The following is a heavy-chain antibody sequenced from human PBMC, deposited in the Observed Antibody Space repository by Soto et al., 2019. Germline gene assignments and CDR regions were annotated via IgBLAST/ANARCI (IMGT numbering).Heavy chain of an antibody. CDR2: IIPILGTA. CDR3: ARDGGVYDYSPFDY. CDR1: GGTFSNYA. D-gene: IGHD4-4*01. J-gene: IGHJ4*02. V-gene: IGHV1-69*12. Sequence: QVQLVQSGAEVKKPGSSVKVSCKASGGTFSNYAISWVRQAPGQGLEWMGGIIPILGTADYAPKCQGRVTITADESTSTAYMELSSLRSEDTAVYYCARDGGVYDYSPFDYWGQGTLVTVSS.